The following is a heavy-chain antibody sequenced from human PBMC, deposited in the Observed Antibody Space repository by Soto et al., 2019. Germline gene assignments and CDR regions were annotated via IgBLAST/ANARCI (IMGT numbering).Heavy chain of an antibody. Sequence: QVQLQESGPGLVKPSGTLSLTCAVSSGSASSSSGWSWVRQSPTKGLEWIGEIYRSGSTNYNPSLKSRVTISVDKSKDQFSLNVSSVTAADTAVYYCARLLWFGENNWFDPWGQGTLVTVSS. CDR2: IYRSGST. D-gene: IGHD3-10*01. J-gene: IGHJ5*02. CDR1: SGSASSSSG. V-gene: IGHV4-4*02. CDR3: ARLLWFGENNWFDP.